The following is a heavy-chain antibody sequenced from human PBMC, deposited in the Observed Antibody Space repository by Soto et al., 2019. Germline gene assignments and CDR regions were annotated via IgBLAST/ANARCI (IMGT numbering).Heavy chain of an antibody. D-gene: IGHD3-10*01. V-gene: IGHV4-4*02. CDR2: IYYSGTT. CDR1: GGSISSINW. J-gene: IGHJ5*02. CDR3: ARSSGVSATYWFAA. Sequence: QVHLQESGPGLVKPSGTLSLTCGVSGGSISSINWWSWVRQTPGKGLEWIGEIYYSGTTNYNPSLTSRVTMSIDKSNNPFFLNLTSVTAADTAVYYCARSSGVSATYWFAAWGQGTLVTVSS.